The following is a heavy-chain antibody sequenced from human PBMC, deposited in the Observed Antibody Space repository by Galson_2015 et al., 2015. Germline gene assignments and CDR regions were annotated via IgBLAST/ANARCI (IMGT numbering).Heavy chain of an antibody. Sequence: VTVSCQASGDPLPRYYMHWVRQAPGPGLEWMGIINPSGGSTSYAQKFQGRVTMTRDTSTSTVYMELNSLRSEDTAVYYCARDTGYYDSTGYYSWSAFDIWGQGTMVTVSS. CDR3: ARDTGYYDSTGYYSWSAFDI. CDR2: INPSGGST. D-gene: IGHD3-22*01. V-gene: IGHV1-46*01. J-gene: IGHJ3*02. CDR1: GDPLPRYY.